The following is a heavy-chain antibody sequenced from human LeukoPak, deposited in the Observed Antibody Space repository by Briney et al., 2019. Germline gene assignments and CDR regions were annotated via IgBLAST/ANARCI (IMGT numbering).Heavy chain of an antibody. V-gene: IGHV5-51*01. CDR2: IYPGDSDT. Sequence: GESLKISCKGSGYSFTSYWIGWVRQMPGKGLEWMGIIYPGDSDTRYSPSFQGQVTMSADKSISTAYLQWSSLKASDTAMYYCARATHYDILTGYGGGFDYWGQGTLVTVSS. J-gene: IGHJ4*02. CDR1: GYSFTSYW. CDR3: ARATHYDILTGYGGGFDY. D-gene: IGHD3-9*01.